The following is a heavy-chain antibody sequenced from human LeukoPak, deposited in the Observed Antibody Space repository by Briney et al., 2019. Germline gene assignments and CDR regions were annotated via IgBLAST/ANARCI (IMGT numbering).Heavy chain of an antibody. V-gene: IGHV5-10-1*01. J-gene: IGHJ5*02. CDR3: GRRSPYSRGRNGGWFDP. D-gene: IGHD6-19*01. CDR2: IDPSDSYT. CDR1: GYSFTSYW. Sequence: GESLKISCKGSGYSFTSYWISWVRQMPGKGLEWMGRIDPSDSYTNYSPSFQGHVTISADKSISTAYLQWSSLKASDTAMYYCGRRSPYSRGRNGGWFDPWGREPRVPVSS.